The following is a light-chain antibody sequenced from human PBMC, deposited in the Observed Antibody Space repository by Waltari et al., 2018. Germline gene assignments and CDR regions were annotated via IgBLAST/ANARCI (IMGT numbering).Light chain of an antibody. CDR1: TSNIGGNT. J-gene: IGLJ3*02. Sequence: QSVLTQPPSASGTPGQRVTISCSGSTSNIGGNTVHWYQQFPGTAPKLLIYYNNQRPSGVPDRFSGSKSGTSASLAISGLQPDDEADYFCAAWDDSLNVVMFGGGTKLTVL. CDR2: YNN. CDR3: AAWDDSLNVVM. V-gene: IGLV1-44*01.